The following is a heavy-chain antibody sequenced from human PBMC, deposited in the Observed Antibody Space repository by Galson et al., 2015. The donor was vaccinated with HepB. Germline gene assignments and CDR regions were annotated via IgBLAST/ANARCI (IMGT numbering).Heavy chain of an antibody. Sequence: SVKVSCKASGYTFTRYGLTWVRQAPGQGLEWMGWISTYNGQTDYAQKFQGRVTMTTDTATRTAYMELGSLRFDDTGVYYCARDLIAAAGTGDDHWGQGTLVTVSS. J-gene: IGHJ5*02. CDR1: GYTFTRYG. V-gene: IGHV1-18*01. CDR3: ARDLIAAAGTGDDH. D-gene: IGHD6-13*01. CDR2: ISTYNGQT.